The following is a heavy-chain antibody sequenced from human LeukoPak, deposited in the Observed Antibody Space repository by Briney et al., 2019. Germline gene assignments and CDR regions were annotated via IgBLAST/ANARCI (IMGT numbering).Heavy chain of an antibody. D-gene: IGHD6-19*01. Sequence: SETLSLTCTVSGGSISSSSYHWGWIRQPPGKGLEWIGSIYYSGSTYYNPSLKSRVTISVDTSKNQFSLKLSSVTAADTAVYYCASERIAVAGSRDYWGQGTLVTVSS. V-gene: IGHV4-39*01. CDR2: IYYSGST. CDR1: GGSISSSSYH. J-gene: IGHJ4*02. CDR3: ASERIAVAGSRDY.